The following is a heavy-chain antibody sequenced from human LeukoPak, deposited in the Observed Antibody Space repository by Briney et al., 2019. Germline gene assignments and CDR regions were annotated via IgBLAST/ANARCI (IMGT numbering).Heavy chain of an antibody. CDR2: ISDTVRDT. J-gene: IGHJ4*02. Sequence: GGSLRLSCAASGFTFSAYGMSWVRQAPGKGLEWVSHISDTVRDTWYANSVKGRFTISRDNSRDTVYLQMSSLRPEDTALYFCAKDNYGGIFASWGQGTLVTVSS. D-gene: IGHD4-17*01. CDR3: AKDNYGGIFAS. CDR1: GFTFSAYG. V-gene: IGHV3-23*01.